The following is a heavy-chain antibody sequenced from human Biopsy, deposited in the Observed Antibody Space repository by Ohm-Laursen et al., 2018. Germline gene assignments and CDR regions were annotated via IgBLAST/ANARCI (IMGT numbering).Heavy chain of an antibody. D-gene: IGHD3-3*01. CDR3: AADADGYYTEFDY. CDR2: IVPILGHL. V-gene: IGHV1-69*04. Sequence: SVKVSCKASGGPSSNYAFSWVRQAPGQGLEWVGRIVPILGHLNYAQRFQGIVSITADKSTTYVYMELSRLTSGDTAVYYCAADADGYYTEFDYWGPGTLVTVSS. CDR1: GGPSSNYA. J-gene: IGHJ4*02.